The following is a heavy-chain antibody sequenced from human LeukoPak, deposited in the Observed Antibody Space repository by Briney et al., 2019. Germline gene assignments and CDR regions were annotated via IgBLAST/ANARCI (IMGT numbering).Heavy chain of an antibody. CDR2: ISSSSSTI. Sequence: PGGSLRLSCAASGFTFSSYSMNWVRQAPGKGLEWVSYISSSSSTIYYADSVRGRFTISRDNAKNSLYLQMNSLRAEDTAVYYCAREPQGLIAAAGADYWGQGTLVTVSS. D-gene: IGHD6-13*01. CDR3: AREPQGLIAAAGADY. CDR1: GFTFSSYS. J-gene: IGHJ4*02. V-gene: IGHV3-48*01.